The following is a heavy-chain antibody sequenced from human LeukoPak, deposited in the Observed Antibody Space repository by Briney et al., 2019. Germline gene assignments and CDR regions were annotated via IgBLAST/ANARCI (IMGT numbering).Heavy chain of an antibody. D-gene: IGHD3-9*01. V-gene: IGHV1-18*01. J-gene: IGHJ6*02. CDR3: ARNDILTGYVYYYYGMDV. Sequence: ASVKVSCKASGYTFTSHGISWVRQAPGQGLEWMGWISAYNGNTNYAQKLQGRVTMTTDTSTSTAYMELRSLRSDDTAVYYCARNDILTGYVYYYYGMDVWGQGTTVTVSS. CDR1: GYTFTSHG. CDR2: ISAYNGNT.